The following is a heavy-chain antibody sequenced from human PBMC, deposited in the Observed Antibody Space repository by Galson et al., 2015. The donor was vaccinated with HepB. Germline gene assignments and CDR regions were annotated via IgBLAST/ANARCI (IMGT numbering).Heavy chain of an antibody. V-gene: IGHV3-21*01. CDR3: GGYDFWSGYYTGGYYYGMDV. J-gene: IGHJ6*02. CDR2: ISSSSSYI. D-gene: IGHD3-3*01. Sequence: SLRLSCAASGFTFSSYSMNWVRQAPGKGLEWVSSISSSSSYIYYADSVKGRFTISRDNAKNSLYLQMNSLRAEDTAVYYCGGYDFWSGYYTGGYYYGMDVWGQGTTVTVSS. CDR1: GFTFSSYS.